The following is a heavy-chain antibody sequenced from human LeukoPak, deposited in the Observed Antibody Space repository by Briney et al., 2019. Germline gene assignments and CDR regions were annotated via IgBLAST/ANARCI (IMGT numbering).Heavy chain of an antibody. CDR3: AKSFVGVDHTPIDY. V-gene: IGHV3-48*01. CDR2: ISSSTGTI. D-gene: IGHD1-26*01. J-gene: IGHJ4*02. CDR1: GFTFTSYT. Sequence: GGSLRLSCAASGFTFTSYTMNWVRQAPGKGLEWVSYISSSTGTIYYADSVKGRFTISRDNSKNTLYLQMNSLRAEDTAVYYCAKSFVGVDHTPIDYWGQGTLVTVSS.